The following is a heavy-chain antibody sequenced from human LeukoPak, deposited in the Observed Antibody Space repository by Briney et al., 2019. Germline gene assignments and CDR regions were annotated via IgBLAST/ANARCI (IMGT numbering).Heavy chain of an antibody. CDR1: GFTFSSYS. D-gene: IGHD1-26*01. V-gene: IGHV3-21*01. J-gene: IGHJ4*02. CDR2: ISYSSSFI. Sequence: GGSLRLSCAASGFTFSSYSMNWVRQAPGKGLEWVSSISYSSSFIYYADSVKGRVTISRDNTKNSLYLQMNSLRAEDTAVYYCARGGHIVGAHYYFHYWGQGTLVTVSS. CDR3: ARGGHIVGAHYYFHY.